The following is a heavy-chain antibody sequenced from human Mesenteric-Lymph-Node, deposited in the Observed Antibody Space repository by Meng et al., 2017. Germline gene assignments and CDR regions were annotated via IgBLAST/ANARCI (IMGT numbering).Heavy chain of an antibody. CDR2: INHSGST. D-gene: IGHD6-13*01. CDR1: GGSFSGYD. Sequence: QVQLQQWGAGRLKPSETRSLTCAVHGGSFSGYDWSWIRQPPGKGLEWIGEINHSGSTNYNPSLKSRVTISVDTSKNQFSLKLSSVTAADTAVYYCARGGGNSWYIDYWGQGTLVTVSS. CDR3: ARGGGNSWYIDY. V-gene: IGHV4-34*01. J-gene: IGHJ4*02.